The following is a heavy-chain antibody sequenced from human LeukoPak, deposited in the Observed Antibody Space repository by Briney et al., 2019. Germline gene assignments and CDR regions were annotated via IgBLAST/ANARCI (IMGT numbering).Heavy chain of an antibody. V-gene: IGHV4-4*07. Sequence: SESLSLTCTVSGGSFTSFYWSWVRQPAGKGLEWIGHFFSSGTSSGTTKYNPSFESRATISVDKSKNQFSLKLTSVTAADTAVYSCARYSGIYGHDNWGQGTLVTVSS. J-gene: IGHJ4*02. CDR2: FFSSGTSSGTT. CDR1: GGSFTSFY. CDR3: ARYSGIYGHDN. D-gene: IGHD3-10*01.